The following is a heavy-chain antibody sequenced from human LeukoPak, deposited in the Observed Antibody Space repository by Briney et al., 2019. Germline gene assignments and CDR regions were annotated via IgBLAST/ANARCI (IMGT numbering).Heavy chain of an antibody. CDR2: ISSNGGST. V-gene: IGHV3-64*01. J-gene: IGHJ4*02. Sequence: GGSLRLSCAASGFTFSSYAMHWVRQAPGKGLEYVSAISSNGGSTYYANSVKGRFTISRDNSKNTLYLQMGSLRAEDMAVYYCARDGIAGAPTYYFDYWGQGTLVTVSS. D-gene: IGHD6-19*01. CDR1: GFTFSSYA. CDR3: ARDGIAGAPTYYFDY.